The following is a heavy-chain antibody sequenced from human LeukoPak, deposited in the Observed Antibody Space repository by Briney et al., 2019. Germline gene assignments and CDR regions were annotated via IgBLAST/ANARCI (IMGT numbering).Heavy chain of an antibody. D-gene: IGHD3-10*01. Sequence: GGSLRLSCAASGFTFNRHWMHWVRQAPGKGLVWVSYINNDGSGTIYAGSVKGRFTISRDNAKNTMNLQMNSLRAEDTAVYYCSRGGFGSGPDYWGQGTLVTVSS. CDR3: SRGGFGSGPDY. CDR1: GFTFNRHW. V-gene: IGHV3-74*01. J-gene: IGHJ4*02. CDR2: INNDGSGT.